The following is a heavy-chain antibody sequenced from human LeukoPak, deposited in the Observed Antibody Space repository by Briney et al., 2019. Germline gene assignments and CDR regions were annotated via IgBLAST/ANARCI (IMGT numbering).Heavy chain of an antibody. D-gene: IGHD4-17*01. V-gene: IGHV3-23*01. CDR2: ISGSGSAGST. Sequence: GGSLRLSCAASGFTFSRSAMSWVRQAPGKGLEWVSTISGSGSAGSTYYADSVKGRFTISRDNSKNTLYLQMNSLRAEDTAVYYCAKDSYYPSADYGDYAKYYFDYWGQGTLVTVSS. CDR1: GFTFSRSA. J-gene: IGHJ4*02. CDR3: AKDSYYPSADYGDYAKYYFDY.